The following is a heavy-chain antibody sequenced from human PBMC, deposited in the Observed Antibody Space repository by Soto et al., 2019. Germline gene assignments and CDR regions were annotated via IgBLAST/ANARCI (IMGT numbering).Heavy chain of an antibody. V-gene: IGHV3-21*01. CDR2: ISSSGSFM. Sequence: VGSLRLSCAASGFSFSSDSMGWVRQAPGKGLEWVSSISSSGSFMNYADSVKGRFTISRDNAKNSLYLQMSSLKDEDTAVYYCARDPPTGTTLDWFDSWGQGTLVTVSS. CDR1: GFSFSSDS. D-gene: IGHD1-7*01. CDR3: ARDPPTGTTLDWFDS. J-gene: IGHJ5*01.